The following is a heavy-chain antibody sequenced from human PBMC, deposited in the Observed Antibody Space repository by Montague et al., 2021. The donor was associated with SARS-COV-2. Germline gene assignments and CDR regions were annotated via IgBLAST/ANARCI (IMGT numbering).Heavy chain of an antibody. D-gene: IGHD2-21*01. Sequence: TLSLTCTVSGGSISSGSYSWSWIRQHPGKGLEWVGYIYYSGSSYYNPSLKSRVTISVDTSKNQFSLRLSSVTAADTAVYYCARARTSLIVVVNEFDYWGQGTLVTVSS. J-gene: IGHJ4*02. CDR1: GGSISSGSYS. CDR2: IYYSGSS. CDR3: ARARTSLIVVVNEFDY. V-gene: IGHV4-31*03.